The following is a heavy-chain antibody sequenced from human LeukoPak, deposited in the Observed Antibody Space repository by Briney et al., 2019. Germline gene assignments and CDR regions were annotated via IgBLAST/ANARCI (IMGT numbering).Heavy chain of an antibody. V-gene: IGHV4-34*01. CDR2: INHSGST. D-gene: IGHD3-10*01. J-gene: IGHJ4*02. Sequence: SETLSLTCAVYGGSFSGYYWSWIRQPPGKGLEWIGEINHSGSTNYNPSLKSRVTISVDTSKNQFSLKLSSVTAADTAVYYCARAYYGSGSYGYIWGQGTLVTVSS. CDR3: ARAYYGSGSYGYI. CDR1: GGSFSGYY.